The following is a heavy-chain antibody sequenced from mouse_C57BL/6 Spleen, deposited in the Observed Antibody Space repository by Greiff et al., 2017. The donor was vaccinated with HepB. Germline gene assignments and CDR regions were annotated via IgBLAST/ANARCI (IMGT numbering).Heavy chain of an antibody. CDR3: ANYYGSGAY. D-gene: IGHD1-1*01. CDR2: IDPSDSYT. J-gene: IGHJ3*01. CDR1: GYTFTSYW. V-gene: IGHV1-69*01. Sequence: VQLQQPGAELVMPGASVKLSCKASGYTFTSYWMHWVKQRPGQGLEWIGEIDPSDSYTNYNQKFKGKSTLTVDKSSSTAYMQLSSLTSEDSAVYYCANYYGSGAYWGQGTLVTVSA.